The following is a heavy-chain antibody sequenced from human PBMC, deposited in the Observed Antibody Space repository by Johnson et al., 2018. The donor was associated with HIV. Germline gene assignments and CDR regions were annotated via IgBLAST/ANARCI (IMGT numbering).Heavy chain of an antibody. CDR2: IRNDGSKK. V-gene: IGHV3-30*02. Sequence: QVQLVESGGGVVQPGRSLRLSCAASGFTFSTYALHWVRQAPGKGLEWVAFIRNDGSKKYYADSVKGRFTISRDNSKNTLYLQMNSLRAEDTAVYYCAKDMASVYTNGGTLDIWGQGTMVTVSS. J-gene: IGHJ3*02. CDR1: GFTFSTYA. D-gene: IGHD6-19*01. CDR3: AKDMASVYTNGGTLDI.